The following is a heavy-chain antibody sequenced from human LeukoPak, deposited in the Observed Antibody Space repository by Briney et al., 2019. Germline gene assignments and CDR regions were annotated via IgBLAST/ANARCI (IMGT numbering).Heavy chain of an antibody. CDR2: IYYSGST. J-gene: IGHJ4*02. CDR3: ARDSAAGSDY. CDR1: GFTFSSYA. D-gene: IGHD6-13*01. Sequence: GSLRLSCAASGFTFSSYAMSWVRQPPGKGLEWIGSIYYSGSTYYNPSLKSRVTISVDTSKNQFSLKLSSVTAADTAVYYCARDSAAGSDYWGQGTLVTVSS. V-gene: IGHV4-39*07.